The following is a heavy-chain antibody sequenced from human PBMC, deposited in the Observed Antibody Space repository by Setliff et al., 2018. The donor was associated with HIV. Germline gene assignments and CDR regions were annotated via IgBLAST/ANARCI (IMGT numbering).Heavy chain of an antibody. J-gene: IGHJ6*03. CDR2: INHSGST. Sequence: PSETLSLTCAVYGGSFSGYYWSWIRQPPGKGLEWIGEINHSGSTNYNPSLKSRVTISVDTSKNQFSLTLSSVTAADTAVYYCARGKGSGWLTYYYYMDVWGKGTTVTVSS. D-gene: IGHD6-19*01. V-gene: IGHV4-34*01. CDR3: ARGKGSGWLTYYYYMDV. CDR1: GGSFSGYY.